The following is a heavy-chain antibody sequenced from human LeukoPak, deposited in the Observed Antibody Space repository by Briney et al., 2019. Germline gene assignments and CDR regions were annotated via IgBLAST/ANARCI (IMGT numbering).Heavy chain of an antibody. CDR2: IKQDGSEK. V-gene: IGHV3-7*01. Sequence: GGSLRLSCAASGFTFSSYWMSWVRQAPGKGLEGVANIKQDGSEKYYVDSVKGRFTISRDNAKNSLYLQMNSLRAEDTAVYYCARVPPMGFSPNYYYYMDGWGKGTTVTVSS. D-gene: IGHD2/OR15-2a*01. J-gene: IGHJ6*03. CDR3: ARVPPMGFSPNYYYYMDG. CDR1: GFTFSSYW.